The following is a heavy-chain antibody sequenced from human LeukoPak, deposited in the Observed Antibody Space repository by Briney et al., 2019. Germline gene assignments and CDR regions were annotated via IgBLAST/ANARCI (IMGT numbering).Heavy chain of an antibody. J-gene: IGHJ1*01. CDR1: GDSVSRSDSY. Sequence: SETLSLTCSVSGDSVSRSDSYWDWIREPPGKGLEWIGTIYYSGRTYYSPSPKSRVTMSVDPSNNQFSLNLRSVTAADTALYYCARRRYYDGSGYLEWGQGTLLSVSS. CDR2: IYYSGRT. D-gene: IGHD3-22*01. CDR3: ARRRYYDGSGYLE. V-gene: IGHV4-39*01.